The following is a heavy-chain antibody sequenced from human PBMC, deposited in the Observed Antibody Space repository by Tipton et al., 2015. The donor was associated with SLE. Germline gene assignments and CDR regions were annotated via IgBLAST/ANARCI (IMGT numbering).Heavy chain of an antibody. J-gene: IGHJ5*01. D-gene: IGHD6-25*01. CDR2: INSDGSST. CDR1: GFTFSSYW. Sequence: SLRLSCAASGFTFSSYWMHWVRQAPGKGLVWVSRINSDGSSTSYADSVKGRFTISRDNSKNTLYLEMNSLRAEDTAVYNCAKELRDNSAWHSGGLGSWGQGTLVRVSS. CDR3: AKELRDNSAWHSGGLGS. V-gene: IGHV3-74*01.